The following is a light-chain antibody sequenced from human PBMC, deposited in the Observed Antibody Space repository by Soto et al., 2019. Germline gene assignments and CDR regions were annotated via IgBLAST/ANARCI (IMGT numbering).Light chain of an antibody. CDR3: QQYNYWPPFT. J-gene: IGKJ3*01. Sequence: EIVMTQSPATLSVSPGERATLSCRASQSVSINLAWYQQKPGQAPRLLIYGASTRATGIPARFSGSGSATEFTLTISSLQSEDFAVYYCQQYNYWPPFTFGPGTKVDIK. CDR2: GAS. CDR1: QSVSIN. V-gene: IGKV3-15*01.